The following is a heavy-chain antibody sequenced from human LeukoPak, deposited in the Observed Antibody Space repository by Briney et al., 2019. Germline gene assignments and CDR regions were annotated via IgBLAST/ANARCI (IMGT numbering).Heavy chain of an antibody. J-gene: IGHJ3*02. Sequence: PGGSLRLSCVVSGFTFASSWMTWVRQAPGKGLEWVANIKEDGSEKHYVDSVKGRFTISRDNAKNSLYLQMNSLRAEDTAVYYCAREAGIGYAFDIWGQGTMVTVSS. CDR2: IKEDGSEK. CDR1: GFTFASSW. V-gene: IGHV3-7*01. CDR3: AREAGIGYAFDI. D-gene: IGHD3-10*01.